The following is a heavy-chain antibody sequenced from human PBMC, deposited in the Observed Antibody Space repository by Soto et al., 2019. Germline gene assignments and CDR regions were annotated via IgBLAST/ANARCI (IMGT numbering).Heavy chain of an antibody. J-gene: IGHJ6*03. CDR3: ASSNYYYYYMDV. CDR1: GYTFTSYY. Sequence: QVQLVQSGAEVKKPGASVKVSCKASGYTFTSYYMHWVRQAPGQELEWMGIINPSGGSTSYAQKCQGRVTMTRDTSTSTVYMELSSLRSEDTAVYYCASSNYYYYYMDVWGKGTTVTVSS. V-gene: IGHV1-46*03. CDR2: INPSGGST.